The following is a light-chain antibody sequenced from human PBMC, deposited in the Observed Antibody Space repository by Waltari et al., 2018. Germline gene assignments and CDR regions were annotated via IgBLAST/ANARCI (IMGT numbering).Light chain of an antibody. Sequence: QSALTQPASVSGSPGQSITISCTGTSSDVGGYNYVSWYQQHPGTAPKLMIYDVSNRPSGVSTRFSGSKSGNTASLTISGLQAEDEADYYCSSYISSSTLELFGGGTSLTVL. J-gene: IGLJ2*01. CDR1: SSDVGGYNY. V-gene: IGLV2-14*03. CDR2: DVS. CDR3: SSYISSSTLEL.